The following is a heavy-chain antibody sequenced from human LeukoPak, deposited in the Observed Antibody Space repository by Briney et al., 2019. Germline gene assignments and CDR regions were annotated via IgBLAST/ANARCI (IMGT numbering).Heavy chain of an antibody. D-gene: IGHD3-22*01. CDR1: GFTFGSYE. CDR3: ARDNYDRSGYYFD. J-gene: IGHJ4*02. CDR2: ISSSGSTP. Sequence: GVSVRLSCAASGFTFGSYEMNWVRQAPGKGLEWVSYISSSGSTPHYADSVKGRFTISRDNAKNSLYLQMNSLRAEDTAVYYCARDNYDRSGYYFDWGQGTLVTVYS. V-gene: IGHV3-48*03.